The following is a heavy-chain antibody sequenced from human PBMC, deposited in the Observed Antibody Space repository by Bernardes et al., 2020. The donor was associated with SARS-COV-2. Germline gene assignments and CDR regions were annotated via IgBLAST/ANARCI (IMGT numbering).Heavy chain of an antibody. Sequence: GGSLRLSCAASGFAFRSNGMSWVRKAPGKGLEWVSSVGGDGATHYADSVRGRFSISRDTSKNTLFLQMNSLRAEDTAVYYCAKDLFWWSAADFWGQGALVTVSS. J-gene: IGHJ4*02. CDR2: VGGDGAT. CDR1: GFAFRSNG. D-gene: IGHD2-21*01. V-gene: IGHV3-23*01. CDR3: AKDLFWWSAADF.